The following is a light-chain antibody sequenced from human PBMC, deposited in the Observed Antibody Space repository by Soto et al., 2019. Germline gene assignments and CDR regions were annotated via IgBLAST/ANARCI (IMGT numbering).Light chain of an antibody. J-gene: IGKJ2*01. CDR1: QDISNY. Sequence: DIQMIQSPSSQSASVGDRVTITCQASQDISNYLNWYQQKPGKAPKLLIYDASNLETGVPSRFSGSGSGTDFTFTISSLQPEDIATYYCQQYDNLPYTFGQGTKLEIK. V-gene: IGKV1-33*01. CDR2: DAS. CDR3: QQYDNLPYT.